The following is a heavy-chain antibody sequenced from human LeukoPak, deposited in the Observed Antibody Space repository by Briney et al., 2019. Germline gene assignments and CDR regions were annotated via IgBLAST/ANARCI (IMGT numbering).Heavy chain of an antibody. CDR3: ARDRYSYGF. Sequence: SETLSLTCTVSGGFISTYYWSWIRQPPGKGLEWIGFISYSGSTYHNPSLKSRVAMSVDTSRNQFSLNLRSVTAADTAVYYCARDRYSYGFWGQGILVTVSS. J-gene: IGHJ4*02. CDR2: ISYSGST. V-gene: IGHV4-59*01. CDR1: GGFISTYY. D-gene: IGHD5-18*01.